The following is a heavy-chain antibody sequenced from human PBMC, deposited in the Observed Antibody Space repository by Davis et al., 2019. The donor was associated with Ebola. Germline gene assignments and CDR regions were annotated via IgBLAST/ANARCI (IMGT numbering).Heavy chain of an antibody. CDR1: GFPFDDYA. V-gene: IGHV3-49*03. D-gene: IGHD6-19*01. CDR3: TRGPTVDIYYYYMDF. CDR2: IISKLFGATT. J-gene: IGHJ6*03. Sequence: PGGSLRLSCSTSGFPFDDYAMSWFRQAPGKGLEWVGFIISKLFGATTAYAASVKGRSIISRDDSKSIVYLQMNSLRTEDTAVYYCTRGPTVDIYYYYMDFWGKGTTVTVSS.